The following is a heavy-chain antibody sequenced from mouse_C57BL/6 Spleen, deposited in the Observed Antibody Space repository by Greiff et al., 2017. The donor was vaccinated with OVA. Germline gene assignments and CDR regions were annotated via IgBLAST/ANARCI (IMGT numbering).Heavy chain of an antibody. D-gene: IGHD1-1*01. CDR2: INYDGSST. Sequence: DVMLVESEGGLVQPGSSMKLSCTASGFTFSDYYMAWVRQVPEKGLEWVANINYDGSSTYYLDSLKSRFIISRDNAKNILYLQMSSLKSEDTATYYCARDSTTVEGSYWYFDVWGTGTTVTVSS. V-gene: IGHV5-16*01. J-gene: IGHJ1*03. CDR1: GFTFSDYY. CDR3: ARDSTTVEGSYWYFDV.